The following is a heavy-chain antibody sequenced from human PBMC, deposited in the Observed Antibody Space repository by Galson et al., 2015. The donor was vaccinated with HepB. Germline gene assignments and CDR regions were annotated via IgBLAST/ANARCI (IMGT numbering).Heavy chain of an antibody. Sequence: LRLSCAASGFTFSSYAMSWLRQPPGKGLEWIGCIYYSGSTNYNPSLKSRVTISIDTSKNQFSLKLSSVTSADTAVYYCARLPYSSGRYAYWYFDLWGRGTLVTVSS. D-gene: IGHD6-19*01. CDR2: IYYSGST. J-gene: IGHJ2*01. V-gene: IGHV4-59*08. CDR3: ARLPYSSGRYAYWYFDL. CDR1: GFTFSSYA.